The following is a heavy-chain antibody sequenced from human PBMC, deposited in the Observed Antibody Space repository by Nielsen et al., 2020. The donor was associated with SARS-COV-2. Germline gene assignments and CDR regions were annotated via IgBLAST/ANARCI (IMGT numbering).Heavy chain of an antibody. J-gene: IGHJ4*02. CDR1: GFTFRRSA. D-gene: IGHD6-6*01. Sequence: GGSLRFSCAASGFTFRRSAMHWVRQAPGNGLEWVAIISYDGNNKYADSVKGRFTISRDNSKNTLYLEMTSLRAEDTAVYYCARETIEHTSSFFDFWGQGTLVTVSS. CDR3: ARETIEHTSSFFDF. CDR2: ISYDGNNK. V-gene: IGHV3-30*04.